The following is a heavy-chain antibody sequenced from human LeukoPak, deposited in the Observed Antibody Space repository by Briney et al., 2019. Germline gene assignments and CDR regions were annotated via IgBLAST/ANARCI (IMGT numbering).Heavy chain of an antibody. J-gene: IGHJ6*03. CDR3: ARRPVRRVRGSYYYYMDV. CDR1: GYSISSGYY. CDR2: INHSGST. D-gene: IGHD3-10*01. Sequence: SETLSLTCTVSGYSISSGYYWSWIRQPPGKGLEWIGEINHSGSTNYNPSLKSRVTISVDTSKNQFSLKLSSVTAADTAVYYCARRPVRRVRGSYYYYMDVWGKGTTVTISS. V-gene: IGHV4-38-2*02.